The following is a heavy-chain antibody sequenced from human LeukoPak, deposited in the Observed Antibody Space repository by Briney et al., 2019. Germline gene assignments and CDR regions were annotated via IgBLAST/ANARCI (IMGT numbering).Heavy chain of an antibody. CDR1: GGSFSGYY. V-gene: IGHV4-34*01. CDR2: TNHSGST. J-gene: IGHJ4*02. Sequence: SETLSLTCAVYGGSFSGYYWSWIRQPPGKGLEWIGETNHSGSTNYNPSLKSRVTISVDTSKNQFSLKLSSVTAADTAVYYCARFMRVPAAHTPYFDYWGQGTLVTVSS. D-gene: IGHD2-2*01. CDR3: ARFMRVPAAHTPYFDY.